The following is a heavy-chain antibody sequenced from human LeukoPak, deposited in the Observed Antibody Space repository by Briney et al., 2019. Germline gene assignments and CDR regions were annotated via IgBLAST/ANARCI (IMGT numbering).Heavy chain of an antibody. D-gene: IGHD4-17*01. Sequence: GGSLRLSCAASGFTFSNAWMRWVRQAPGKGLEWVGRIKSKTDGGTTDYAAPVKGRFTVSRDDSKNTLYLQMNSLKTEDTAVYYCTTDPVFCGDYEGWGQGILVTVSS. J-gene: IGHJ4*02. CDR2: IKSKTDGGTT. CDR3: TTDPVFCGDYEG. CDR1: GFTFSNAW. V-gene: IGHV3-15*01.